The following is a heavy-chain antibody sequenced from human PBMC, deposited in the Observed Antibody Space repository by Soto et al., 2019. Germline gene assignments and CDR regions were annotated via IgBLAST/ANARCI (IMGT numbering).Heavy chain of an antibody. CDR3: ARNVRETGDFDY. Sequence: ASVQVSCKASGYTFSTYDINWMRQATGQGLEWLGWMDPNNGNTGYAQKFQGRVTMTRSTSISTAYMELSSLTYEDTAVYYCARNVRETGDFDYWGQGTLVTVSS. J-gene: IGHJ4*02. CDR1: GYTFSTYD. D-gene: IGHD3-10*01. V-gene: IGHV1-8*02. CDR2: MDPNNGNT.